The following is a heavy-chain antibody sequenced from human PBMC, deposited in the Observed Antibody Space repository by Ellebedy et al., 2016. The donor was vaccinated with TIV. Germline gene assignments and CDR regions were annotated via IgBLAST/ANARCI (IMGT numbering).Heavy chain of an antibody. Sequence: GGSLRLXXAASGFTFSSYAMHWVRQAPGKGLEWVAVISYDGSNKYYADSVKGRFTISRDNSKNTLYLQMNSLRAEDTAVYYCARVKVDYYYYGMDVWGQGTTVTVSS. CDR3: ARVKVDYYYYGMDV. CDR1: GFTFSSYA. CDR2: ISYDGSNK. V-gene: IGHV3-30-3*01. D-gene: IGHD5-12*01. J-gene: IGHJ6*02.